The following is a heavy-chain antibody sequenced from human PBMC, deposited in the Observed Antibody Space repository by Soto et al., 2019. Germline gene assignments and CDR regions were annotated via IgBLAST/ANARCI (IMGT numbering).Heavy chain of an antibody. CDR1: GGTFSSHS. Sequence: SVKVSCKSSGGTFSSHSINWVRQAPGQGLEWMGGIIPIFGPANFAKKFQGRVTTTADESTTTAYMELSTLTSEDTAVYYCATGSFTSTGGRIGYHYNAMDVWGQGTTVTVSS. V-gene: IGHV1-69*13. D-gene: IGHD1-1*01. CDR2: IIPIFGPA. CDR3: ATGSFTSTGGRIGYHYNAMDV. J-gene: IGHJ6*02.